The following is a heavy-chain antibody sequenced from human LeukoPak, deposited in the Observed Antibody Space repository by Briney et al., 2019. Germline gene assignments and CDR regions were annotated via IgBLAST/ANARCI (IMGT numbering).Heavy chain of an antibody. D-gene: IGHD4-11*01. V-gene: IGHV4-4*07. Sequence: SETLSLTCTVSGDSISNYYWSWIRKPAGKRLEWIGRIYISGSTNYNPSLKSRVTMSVDTSKNQFSLKLTSVTAADTAVYYCARSNPTVTPYYFDYWGQGTLVTVSS. CDR3: ARSNPTVTPYYFDY. CDR1: GDSISNYY. J-gene: IGHJ4*02. CDR2: IYISGST.